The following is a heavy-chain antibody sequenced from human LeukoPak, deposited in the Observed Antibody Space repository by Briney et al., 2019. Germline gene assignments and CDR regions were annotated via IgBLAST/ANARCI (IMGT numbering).Heavy chain of an antibody. CDR1: EFTFSSYT. CDR2: ISGTTTYI. J-gene: IGHJ4*02. D-gene: IGHD3-10*01. Sequence: PGGPLRLSCAASEFTFSSYTLNWVRQAPGRGLEWISSISGTTTYIYYADSLKGRFTISRDNAKNSLYLQMNSLRAEDTAVYYCARGNNYHGSGSSYYFDYWGQGTLVTVSS. CDR3: ARGNNYHGSGSSYYFDY. V-gene: IGHV3-21*01.